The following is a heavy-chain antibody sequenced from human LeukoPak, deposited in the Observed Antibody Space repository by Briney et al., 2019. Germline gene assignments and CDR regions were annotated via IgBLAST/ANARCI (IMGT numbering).Heavy chain of an antibody. J-gene: IGHJ5*02. CDR1: GGSFSGYY. D-gene: IGHD6-19*01. Sequence: SETLSLTCAVYGGSFSGYYWSWIRQPPGKGLEWIGEINHSGSTNYNPSLKSRVTISVDTSKNQFSLKLSSVTAADTAVYYCARDPGYDSGWYDHWGQGTLVTVSS. CDR2: INHSGST. CDR3: ARDPGYDSGWYDH. V-gene: IGHV4-34*01.